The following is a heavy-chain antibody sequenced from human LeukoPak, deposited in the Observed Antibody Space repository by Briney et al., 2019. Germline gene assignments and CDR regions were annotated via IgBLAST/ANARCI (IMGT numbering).Heavy chain of an antibody. CDR3: ASVYCSGGSCYEN. CDR2: IIPIFGTA. D-gene: IGHD2-15*01. CDR1: GYTFTSYG. Sequence: SVKVSCKASGYTFTSYGISWVRQAPGQGLEWMGGIIPIFGTANYAQKFQGRVTITADESTSTAYMELSSLRSEDTAVYYCASVYCSGGSCYENWGQGTLVTVSS. J-gene: IGHJ4*02. V-gene: IGHV1-69*13.